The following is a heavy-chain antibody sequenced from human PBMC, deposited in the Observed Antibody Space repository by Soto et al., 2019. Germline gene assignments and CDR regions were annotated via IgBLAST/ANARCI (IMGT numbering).Heavy chain of an antibody. CDR3: ARAGGTTVTTFWYFDL. J-gene: IGHJ2*01. Sequence: QVQLQESGPGLVKPSQTLSLTCTVSGGSISSGGYYWSWIRQHPGKGLEWIGYIYYRGSTYYNPSLKTRVTISVDTSKTQFSLTLSSVTAADTAVYYCARAGGTTVTTFWYFDLWGRGTLVTVSS. D-gene: IGHD4-17*01. CDR2: IYYRGST. CDR1: GGSISSGGYY. V-gene: IGHV4-31*03.